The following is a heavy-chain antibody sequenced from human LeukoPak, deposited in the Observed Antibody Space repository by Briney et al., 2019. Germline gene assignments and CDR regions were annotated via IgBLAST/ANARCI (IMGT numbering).Heavy chain of an antibody. Sequence: ASDKVSHKASGYTFTSYGISWVRQAPGQGLEGVGWISAYNDNTNYAQKLQGRDTMTTDTSTSTEYMGLRSLNSDEKAGYYCARGDCTNGVCYYMDVWGKGTTVTVSS. V-gene: IGHV1-18*01. CDR3: ARGDCTNGVCYYMDV. D-gene: IGHD2-8*01. CDR1: GYTFTSYG. CDR2: ISAYNDNT. J-gene: IGHJ6*03.